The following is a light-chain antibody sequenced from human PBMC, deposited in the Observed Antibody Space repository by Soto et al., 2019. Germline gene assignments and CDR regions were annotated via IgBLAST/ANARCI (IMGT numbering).Light chain of an antibody. Sequence: EVVMTQSPATLSVSPGERVTLSCRASQSINAHLAWYQQKPGQAPRLLIYGASSRATGIPDRFSGSGSGTDFTLTISRLEPEDSAVYYCQLLTFGGGTKVEIK. CDR3: QLLT. CDR2: GAS. J-gene: IGKJ4*01. V-gene: IGKV3-20*01. CDR1: QSINAH.